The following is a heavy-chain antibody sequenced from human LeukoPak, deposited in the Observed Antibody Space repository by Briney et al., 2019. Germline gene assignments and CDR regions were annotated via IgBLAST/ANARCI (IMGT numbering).Heavy chain of an antibody. Sequence: SETLSLTCTVSGGSISSGNYFWSWIRQPPGKGLEWIGRVYSSGSTNYNPSLKSRVTISVDTSKNQFSLKLSSVTAADTAVYYCARELDRRIMITFGGVIAPTWGQGTLVTVSS. D-gene: IGHD3-16*02. CDR2: VYSSGST. CDR1: GGSISSGNYF. V-gene: IGHV4-61*02. J-gene: IGHJ5*02. CDR3: ARELDRRIMITFGGVIAPT.